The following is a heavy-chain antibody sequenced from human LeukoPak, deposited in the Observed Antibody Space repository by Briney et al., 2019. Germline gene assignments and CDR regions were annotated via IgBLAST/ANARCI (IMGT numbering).Heavy chain of an antibody. CDR3: ARHVSGTWNSFDY. J-gene: IGHJ4*02. V-gene: IGHV5-51*01. Sequence: GESLKISCKGSGYRFTTYWIGWVRQMPGKGLEWMGTIYPGDSDTRYSPSFQGQVTISADKSINTAYVQWSNLKASDAAMYYCARHVSGTWNSFDYWGRGTLVTVS. CDR1: GYRFTTYW. D-gene: IGHD1-1*01. CDR2: IYPGDSDT.